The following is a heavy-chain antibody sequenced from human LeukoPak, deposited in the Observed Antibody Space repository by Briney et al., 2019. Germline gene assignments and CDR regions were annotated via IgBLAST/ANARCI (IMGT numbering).Heavy chain of an antibody. J-gene: IGHJ4*02. CDR1: GFTFSSYA. V-gene: IGHV3-23*01. CDR2: ISGSGGST. Sequence: GGSLRLSCAASGFTFSSYAMSWVRQAPGKGLEWVSAISGSGGSTYYADSVKGRFTISRDNSKNTLYLQMNSLRAEDTAVYYCAKRSGYYYDSSGYCGDYWGQGPWSPSPQ. CDR3: AKRSGYYYDSSGYCGDY. D-gene: IGHD3-22*01.